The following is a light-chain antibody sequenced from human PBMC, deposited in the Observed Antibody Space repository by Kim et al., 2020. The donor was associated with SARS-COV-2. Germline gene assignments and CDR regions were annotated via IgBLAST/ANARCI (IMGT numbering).Light chain of an antibody. CDR2: GNH. V-gene: IGLV1-40*01. Sequence: QSVLTQPPSVSGAPGQRVTISCTVSSSNIGAGYDVHWYQHLPGTAPKLLIYGNHNRASGVPDRVSGSKSGTSASLAITGLQAEDEANYYCQSYDSSLSVVFGGGTKVTVL. J-gene: IGLJ2*01. CDR1: SSNIGAGYD. CDR3: QSYDSSLSVV.